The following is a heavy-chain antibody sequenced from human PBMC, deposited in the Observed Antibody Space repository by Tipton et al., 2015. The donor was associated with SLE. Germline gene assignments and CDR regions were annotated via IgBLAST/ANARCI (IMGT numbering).Heavy chain of an antibody. J-gene: IGHJ5*02. CDR1: GFTFSSYW. D-gene: IGHD3-3*01. CDR3: ARVLPITIFGVVDYNWFDP. CDR2: IKQDGSEK. Sequence: SLRLSCAASGFTFSSYWMSWVRQAPGKGLEWVANIKQDGSEKYYVDSVKGRFTISRDNAENSLYLQMNSLRAEDTAVYYCARVLPITIFGVVDYNWFDPWGQGTLVTVSS. V-gene: IGHV3-7*01.